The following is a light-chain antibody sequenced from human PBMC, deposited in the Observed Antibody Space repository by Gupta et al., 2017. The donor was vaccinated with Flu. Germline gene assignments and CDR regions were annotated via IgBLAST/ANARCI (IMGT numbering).Light chain of an antibody. CDR1: QSLLYSANNKDF. Sequence: DIVMTQSPDSLSVSLGERATINCKSNQSLLYSANNKDFLCWYQQKPGQPPKLLIYWASTRESGVPGRFSGSGSETDFTLTISNLQAEDVAVYYCQQYYNSPRTFGQGTKGKSN. V-gene: IGKV4-1*01. CDR2: WAS. CDR3: QQYYNSPRT. J-gene: IGKJ1*01.